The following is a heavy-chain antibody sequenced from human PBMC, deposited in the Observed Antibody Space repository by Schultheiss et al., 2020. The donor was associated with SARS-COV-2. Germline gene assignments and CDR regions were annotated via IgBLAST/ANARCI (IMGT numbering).Heavy chain of an antibody. Sequence: SETLSLTCTVSGGSISSYYWSWIRQPPGKGLEWIGYMYNSGSTNYNPSLKSRVTISVDTSKNQFSLKLSSVTAADTAVYYCARSEYGVSSAFDMWGQGTMVTVSS. J-gene: IGHJ3*02. D-gene: IGHD6-6*01. CDR3: ARSEYGVSSAFDM. CDR1: GGSISSYY. CDR2: MYNSGST. V-gene: IGHV4-59*01.